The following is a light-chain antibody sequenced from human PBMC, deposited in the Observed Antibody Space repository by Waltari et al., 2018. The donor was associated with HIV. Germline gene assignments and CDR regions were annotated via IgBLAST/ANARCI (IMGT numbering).Light chain of an antibody. Sequence: EIVLTQSPDTLSLSPGERATLSCRASQSFSSSYLAWFQQRPGQAPRLLIYGAYHQATCTPDRFSGRGSGTDFTPHISKLEPEDFAVYYWQQYGSSLTFGQGTKLEIK. V-gene: IGKV3-20*01. CDR2: GAY. CDR1: QSFSSSY. J-gene: IGKJ2*01. CDR3: QQYGSSLT.